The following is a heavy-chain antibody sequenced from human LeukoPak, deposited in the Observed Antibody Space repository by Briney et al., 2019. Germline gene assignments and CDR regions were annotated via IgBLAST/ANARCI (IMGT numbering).Heavy chain of an antibody. CDR2: INHSGSK. Sequence: PSETLSPTCAVYGGSLSGFYWSWIRPPPGGGLEWNGEINHSGSKNYNPSLKRRVPISVDTPKNQLSLKLSSVTAADTAVFYGARWEWDGECKGFDYWGQGTLVTVSS. D-gene: IGHD1-26*01. V-gene: IGHV4-34*01. CDR1: GGSLSGFY. CDR3: ARWEWDGECKGFDY. J-gene: IGHJ4*02.